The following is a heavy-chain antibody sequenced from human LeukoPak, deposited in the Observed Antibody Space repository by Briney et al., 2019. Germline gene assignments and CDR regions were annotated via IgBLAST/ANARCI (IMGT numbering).Heavy chain of an antibody. CDR1: GGTFSSYA. CDR3: ARDLRDIVVVPAAIGWLDP. Sequence: GASVKVSCKASGGTFSSYAISWVRQALGQGLEWMGGIIPIFGTANYAQKFQGRVTITTDESTSTAYMELSSLRSEDTAVYYCARDLRDIVVVPAAIGWLDPWGQGTLVTVSS. D-gene: IGHD2-2*02. V-gene: IGHV1-69*05. J-gene: IGHJ5*02. CDR2: IIPIFGTA.